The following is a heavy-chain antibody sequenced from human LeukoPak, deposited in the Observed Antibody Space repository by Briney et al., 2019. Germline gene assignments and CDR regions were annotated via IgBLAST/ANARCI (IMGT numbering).Heavy chain of an antibody. CDR2: ISSSSSYI. V-gene: IGHV3-21*01. CDR1: GFTFSSYA. D-gene: IGHD6-13*01. Sequence: GGSLRLSCAASGFTFSSYAMSWVRQAPGKGLEWVSSISSSSSYIYYADSVKGRFTISRDNAKNSLYLQMNSLRAEDTAVYYCARDTTAAGAYYWGQGTLVTVSS. J-gene: IGHJ4*02. CDR3: ARDTTAAGAYY.